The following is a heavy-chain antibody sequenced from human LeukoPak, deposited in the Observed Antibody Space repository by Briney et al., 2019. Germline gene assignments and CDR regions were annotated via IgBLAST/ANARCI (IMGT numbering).Heavy chain of an antibody. CDR3: AARFRDGLDI. J-gene: IGHJ3*02. CDR2: ISGDGGST. CDR1: GFPFSSSW. Sequence: GGSLRLSCAASGFPFSSSWVLWVRQAPGKGLVWVSRISGDGGSTEYADSVKGRFAISRDNAKNTLYLQMNSLRAEDTAVYYCAARFRDGLDIWGQGTMVTVSS. V-gene: IGHV3-74*01.